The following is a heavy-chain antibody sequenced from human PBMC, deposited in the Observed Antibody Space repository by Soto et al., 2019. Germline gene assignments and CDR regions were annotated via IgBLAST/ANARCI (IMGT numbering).Heavy chain of an antibody. J-gene: IGHJ6*02. CDR2: IYPGDSDT. CDR3: ARHGGRYCSSTSCLPDV. V-gene: IGHV5-51*01. D-gene: IGHD2-2*01. Sequence: VESLKISCKFSGYSFTRYWIFWVLQMPGKGLECMGIIYPGDSDTRYSPSFQGQETISADKSISTAYPQWSSLKASDTAMYYCARHGGRYCSSTSCLPDVWGQGTTVTVSS. CDR1: GYSFTRYW.